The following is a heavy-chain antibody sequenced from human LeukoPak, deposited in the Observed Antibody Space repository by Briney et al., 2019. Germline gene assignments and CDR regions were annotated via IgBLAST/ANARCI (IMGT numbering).Heavy chain of an antibody. J-gene: IGHJ6*02. CDR3: ARSGTAGYYYYGMDV. CDR2: IKQDGSEK. V-gene: IGHV3-7*03. Sequence: GGSLRLSCAASGFTFSSYWMSWVRQAPGKGLEWVANIKQDGSEKYYVDSVKGRFTISRGNAKNSLYLQMNSLRAEDTAVYYCARSGTAGYYYYGMDVWGQGTTVTVSS. CDR1: GFTFSSYW.